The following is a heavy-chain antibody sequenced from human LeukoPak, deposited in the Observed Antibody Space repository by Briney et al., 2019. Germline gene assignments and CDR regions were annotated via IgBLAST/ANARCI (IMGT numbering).Heavy chain of an antibody. CDR2: ISSGGSTI. V-gene: IGHV3-11*04. Sequence: GGSLRLSCAASGFTFSDYYMSWIRQAPGKGLEWVSYISSGGSTIYYADSVRGRFTISRDNAKNSLYLQMNSLRAEDTAVYYCARENLPDGTDSGSYFLPTPVFDYWGQGTLVTVSS. D-gene: IGHD1-26*01. CDR3: ARENLPDGTDSGSYFLPTPVFDY. J-gene: IGHJ4*02. CDR1: GFTFSDYY.